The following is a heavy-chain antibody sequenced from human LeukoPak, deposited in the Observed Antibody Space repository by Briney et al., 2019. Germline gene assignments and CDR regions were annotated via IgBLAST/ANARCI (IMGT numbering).Heavy chain of an antibody. Sequence: VASVKVSCKTSGYTFIRHWMHWVRQAPGQGLEWMGWINPNSGGTNYAQKFQGRVTMTRDTSISTAYMELSRLRSDDTAVYYCASGPLTTGPYYFDYWGQGTLVTVSS. CDR1: GYTFIRHW. D-gene: IGHD3-22*01. J-gene: IGHJ4*02. V-gene: IGHV1-2*02. CDR3: ASGPLTTGPYYFDY. CDR2: INPNSGGT.